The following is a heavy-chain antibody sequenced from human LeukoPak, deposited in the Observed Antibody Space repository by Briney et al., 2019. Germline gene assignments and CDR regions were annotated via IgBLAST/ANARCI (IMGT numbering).Heavy chain of an antibody. CDR2: IYHSGST. CDR1: GGSISSSNW. CDR3: ASGRTAMGPFDY. Sequence: SETLSLTCAVPGGSISSSNWWSWVRQPPGKGLEWIGEIYHSGSTNYNPSLKSRVTISVDKSKNQFSLKLSSVTAADTAVYYCASGRTAMGPFDYWGQGTLVTVSS. V-gene: IGHV4-4*02. D-gene: IGHD5-18*01. J-gene: IGHJ4*02.